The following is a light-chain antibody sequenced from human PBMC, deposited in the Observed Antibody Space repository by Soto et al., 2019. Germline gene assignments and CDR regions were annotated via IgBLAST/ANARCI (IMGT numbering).Light chain of an antibody. J-gene: IGKJ5*01. CDR3: QQYGSPIT. Sequence: EIVTTNSAAALSVSPGERATLSCRASQSVNSKVAWYQQKPGQPPRLLIYDASNRATGIPARFSGSGSGTDFTLTISRLEPEDFAVYYCQQYGSPITFGQGTRLENK. CDR2: DAS. V-gene: IGKV3D-11*03. CDR1: QSVNSK.